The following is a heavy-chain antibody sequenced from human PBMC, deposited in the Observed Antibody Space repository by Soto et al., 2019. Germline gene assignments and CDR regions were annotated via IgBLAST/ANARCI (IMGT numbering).Heavy chain of an antibody. CDR2: IWYDGSNK. J-gene: IGHJ6*02. D-gene: IGHD3-10*01. CDR3: ARLNGGYYYYYGMDV. Sequence: GGSLRLSCAASGFTFSSYGMHWVRQAPGKGLEWVAVIWYDGSNKYYADSVKGRFTISRDNSKNTLYLQMNSLRAEDTAVYYCARLNGGYYYYYGMDVWGQGTTVTV. V-gene: IGHV3-33*01. CDR1: GFTFSSYG.